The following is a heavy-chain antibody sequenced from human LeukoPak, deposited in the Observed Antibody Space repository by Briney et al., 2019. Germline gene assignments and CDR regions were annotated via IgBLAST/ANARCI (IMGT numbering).Heavy chain of an antibody. CDR3: ARDGRIAARQRGNWFDP. CDR1: GYTFTSYG. Sequence: ASVKVSCKASGYTFTSYGISWVRQAPGQGLEWMGIINPSGGSTTYAQEFQGRVTITRDTSASTAYMELSRLRSDDTAVYYCARDGRIAARQRGNWFDPWGQGTLVTVSS. J-gene: IGHJ5*02. V-gene: IGHV1-46*01. D-gene: IGHD6-6*01. CDR2: INPSGGST.